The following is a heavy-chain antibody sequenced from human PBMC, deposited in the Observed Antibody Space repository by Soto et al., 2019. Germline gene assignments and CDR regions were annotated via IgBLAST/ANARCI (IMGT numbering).Heavy chain of an antibody. CDR1: GGTFSSYA. J-gene: IGHJ4*02. CDR3: ARDRYYYDSSGYRPVYYFDY. D-gene: IGHD3-22*01. Sequence: SVKVSCKASGGTFSSYAISWVRQSPGQGLEWMGGIIPIFGTANYAQKFQGRVTITADESTSTAYMELSSLRSEDTAVYYCARDRYYYDSSGYRPVYYFDYWGQGTLVTVSS. CDR2: IIPIFGTA. V-gene: IGHV1-69*13.